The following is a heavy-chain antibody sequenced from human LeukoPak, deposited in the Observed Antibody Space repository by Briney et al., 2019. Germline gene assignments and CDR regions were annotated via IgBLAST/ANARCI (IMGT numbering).Heavy chain of an antibody. CDR1: GFTFSSYA. V-gene: IGHV3-23*01. D-gene: IGHD2-15*01. Sequence: PGGSLRLSCAASGFTFSSYAMSWVRQAPGKGLEWVSAISGSGGSTYYADSVKGWFTISRDNSKNTLYLQMNSLRAEDTAVYYCAKRGWAYCSGGSCYSWFDPWGQGTLVTVSS. CDR3: AKRGWAYCSGGSCYSWFDP. J-gene: IGHJ5*02. CDR2: ISGSGGST.